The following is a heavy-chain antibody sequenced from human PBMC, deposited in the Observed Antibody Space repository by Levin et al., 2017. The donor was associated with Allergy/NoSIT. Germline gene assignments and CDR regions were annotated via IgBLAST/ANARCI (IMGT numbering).Heavy chain of an antibody. D-gene: IGHD3-3*01. J-gene: IGHJ6*02. Sequence: GESLKISCAASGFTFSDYYMSWIRQAPGKGLEWVSYISSSGSTIYYADSVKGRFTISRDNAKNSLYLQMNSLRAEDTAVYYCARDRQVGLRFLEWSRGYYGMDGWGQGTTVTVSS. CDR3: ARDRQVGLRFLEWSRGYYGMDG. CDR1: GFTFSDYY. CDR2: ISSSGSTI. V-gene: IGHV3-11*01.